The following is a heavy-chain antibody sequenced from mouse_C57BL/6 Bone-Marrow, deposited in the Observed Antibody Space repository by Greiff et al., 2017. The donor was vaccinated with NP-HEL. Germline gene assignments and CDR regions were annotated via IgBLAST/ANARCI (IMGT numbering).Heavy chain of an antibody. J-gene: IGHJ2*01. V-gene: IGHV1-61*01. Sequence: QVQLQQPGAELVRPGSSVKLSCKASGYTFTSYWMDWVKQRPGQGLECIGNIYPSDSETHYNQKFKDKATLTVDKSSSTAYMQLSSLTSEDSAVYYCARCITTKEYYFDYWGQGTTLTVSS. CDR2: IYPSDSET. CDR1: GYTFTSYW. CDR3: ARCITTKEYYFDY. D-gene: IGHD1-1*01.